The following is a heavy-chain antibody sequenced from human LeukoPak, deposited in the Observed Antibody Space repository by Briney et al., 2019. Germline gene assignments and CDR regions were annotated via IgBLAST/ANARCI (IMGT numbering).Heavy chain of an antibody. CDR2: INPNNGGT. Sequence: GASVKVSCKASGYTFIGYYIHWVRQAPGQGLEWMGWINPNNGGTNYAQKFQGRVTMTRDTSISTAYMELSSLRSDDTAVYYCAKYSSSSIYFGYRGQGTLVTVSS. CDR3: AKYSSSSIYFGY. D-gene: IGHD6-6*01. CDR1: GYTFIGYY. J-gene: IGHJ4*02. V-gene: IGHV1-2*02.